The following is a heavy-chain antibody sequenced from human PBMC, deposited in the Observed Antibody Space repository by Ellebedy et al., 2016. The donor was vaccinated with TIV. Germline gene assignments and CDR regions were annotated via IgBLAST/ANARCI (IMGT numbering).Heavy chain of an antibody. V-gene: IGHV3-21*03. J-gene: IGHJ6*02. Sequence: GESLKISXATSTFILGCYSMSWVRQAPGKGLEWVSSISSSSTYTYYADSVEGRFTISRDNAKNSLYLQMNSLRAEDTAVYYCARWYNSGSYSKFYGMDVWGQGTTVTVSS. CDR1: TFILGCYS. D-gene: IGHD3-10*01. CDR3: ARWYNSGSYSKFYGMDV. CDR2: ISSSSTYT.